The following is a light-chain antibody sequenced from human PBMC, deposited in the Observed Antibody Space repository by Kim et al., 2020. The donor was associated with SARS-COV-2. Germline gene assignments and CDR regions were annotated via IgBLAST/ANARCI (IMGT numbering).Light chain of an antibody. CDR1: NSGSKS. V-gene: IGLV3-21*04. CDR2: YDS. J-gene: IGLJ3*02. CDR3: QVWDSSSDHHWV. Sequence: SYELTQPPSVSVAPGKTARITCGGNNSGSKSVHWYQQKPGQAPVLVIYYDSERPSGIPERFSGSNSGNTATLTISRVEAGDEADYYCQVWDSSSDHHWVFGGGTKLTVL.